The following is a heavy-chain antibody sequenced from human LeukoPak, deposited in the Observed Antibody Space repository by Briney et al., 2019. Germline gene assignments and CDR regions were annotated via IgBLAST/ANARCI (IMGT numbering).Heavy chain of an antibody. Sequence: PGGSLRLSCAASGFTVSSNYMNWVRQAPGKGLEWVSSISSSSSYIYYADSVKGRFTISRDNAKNSLYLQMNSLRAEDTAVYYCARRITSPRPGAYGMDVWGQGTTVTVSS. CDR1: GFTVSSNY. CDR2: ISSSSSYI. V-gene: IGHV3-21*01. CDR3: ARRITSPRPGAYGMDV. J-gene: IGHJ6*02.